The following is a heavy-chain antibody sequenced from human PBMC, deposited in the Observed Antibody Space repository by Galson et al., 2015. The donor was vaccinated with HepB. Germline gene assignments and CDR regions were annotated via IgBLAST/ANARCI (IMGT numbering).Heavy chain of an antibody. CDR1: GFSFSTYS. CDR2: ISSSSYYK. Sequence: SLRLSCAASGFSFSTYSMNWVRQAPGKGLAWVSSISSSSYYKYYADSVKGRFTISRDNAKNSLYLQMNSLRAEDTAIYYCARDEGLGYNFYDGMDVWGQGTTVPVSS. J-gene: IGHJ6*02. V-gene: IGHV3-21*01. CDR3: ARDEGLGYNFYDGMDV.